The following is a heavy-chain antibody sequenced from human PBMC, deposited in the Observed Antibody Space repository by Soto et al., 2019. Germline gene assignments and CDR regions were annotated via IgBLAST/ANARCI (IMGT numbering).Heavy chain of an antibody. CDR3: ARDSLNGLDY. CDR2: IYYSGST. CDR1: GGSISSGGYY. Sequence: SETLSLTCTVSGGSISSGGYYWSWIRQHPGKGLEWIGYIYYSGSTYYNPSLKSRVTISVDTPKNQFSLKLSSVTAADTAVYYCARDSLNGLDYWGQGTLVTVSS. J-gene: IGHJ4*02. V-gene: IGHV4-31*03.